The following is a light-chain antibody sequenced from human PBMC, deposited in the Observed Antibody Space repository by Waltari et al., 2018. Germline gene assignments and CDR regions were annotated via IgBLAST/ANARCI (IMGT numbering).Light chain of an antibody. CDR2: DVS. J-gene: IGLJ2*01. CDR1: SSDLGAYNF. V-gene: IGLV2-14*03. CDR3: SSYTTTNIVV. Sequence: QSALTQPASVSGSPGQSITISCTGSSSDLGAYNFVSWYQQHPGKAPQLMIYDVSKRPSGVSNRFSGSKSGNTASLTIYGLQVEDEADYFCSSYTTTNIVVFGGGTELTVL.